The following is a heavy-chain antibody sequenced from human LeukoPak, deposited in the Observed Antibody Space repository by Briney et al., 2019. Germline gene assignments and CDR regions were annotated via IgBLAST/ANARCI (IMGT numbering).Heavy chain of an antibody. Sequence: SETLSLTCTVSGGSISSYCWSWIRQPPGKGLERIGYIYYSGSTNYNPSLKSRVTISVDTSKNQFSLKLSSVTAADTAVYYCARGTAMVTSDYWGQGTLVTVSS. CDR2: IYYSGST. V-gene: IGHV4-59*08. CDR3: ARGTAMVTSDY. D-gene: IGHD5-18*01. J-gene: IGHJ4*02. CDR1: GGSISSYC.